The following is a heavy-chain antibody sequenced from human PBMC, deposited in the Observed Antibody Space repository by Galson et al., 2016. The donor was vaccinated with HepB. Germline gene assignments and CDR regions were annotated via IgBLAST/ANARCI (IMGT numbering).Heavy chain of an antibody. D-gene: IGHD2-2*01. Sequence: CAASGFTFSTYTMNWVRQAPGKGLEWVSGISGSGGTPYYADSVRGRFTISRDNSKKTLNLLMISLRAEDTAVYYCAKDLRPGIDAFDIWGQGTLVTVSS. CDR2: ISGSGGTP. J-gene: IGHJ3*02. CDR1: GFTFSTYT. CDR3: AKDLRPGIDAFDI. V-gene: IGHV3-23*01.